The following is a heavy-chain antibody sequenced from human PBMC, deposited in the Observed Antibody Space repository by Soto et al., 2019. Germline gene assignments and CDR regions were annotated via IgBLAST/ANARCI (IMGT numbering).Heavy chain of an antibody. D-gene: IGHD6-13*01. J-gene: IGHJ6*02. CDR3: TGRGMWQQLPQEGIYYYYYGMDV. CDR2: INHSGST. V-gene: IGHV4-34*01. Sequence: SETLSLTCAVYGGSFSGYYWSWIRQPPGKGLEWIGEINHSGSTNYNPSLKSRVTISVDTSKNQFSLKLSSVTAADTAVYYCTGRGMWQQLPQEGIYYYYYGMDVWGQGTTVTVSS. CDR1: GGSFSGYY.